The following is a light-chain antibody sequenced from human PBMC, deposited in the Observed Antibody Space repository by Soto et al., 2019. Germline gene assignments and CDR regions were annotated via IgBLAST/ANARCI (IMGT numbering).Light chain of an antibody. J-gene: IGKJ1*01. CDR2: AAS. CDR3: QQSFSTTWT. CDR1: QSIISY. V-gene: IGKV1-39*01. Sequence: DIQMTQSPSSLSASVGDRVNITCRASQSIISYLNWYQQKPGKAPKLLIYAASSLQSGVPSRFSGAGSGTDFTLTISSLPPEDFATYYCQQSFSTTWTFGHGTKVELK.